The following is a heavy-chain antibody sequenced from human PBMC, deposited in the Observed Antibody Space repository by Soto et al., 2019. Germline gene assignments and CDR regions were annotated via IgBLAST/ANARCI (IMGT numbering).Heavy chain of an antibody. CDR3: ASEVHRAAAAIPYYYYGMDV. Sequence: SVKVSCKASGGTFSSYAISWVRQAPGQGLEWMGGIIPIFGTANYAQKFQGRVTITADESTSTAYMELSSLRSEDTAVYYCASEVHRAAAAIPYYYYGMDVWGQGTTVTVSS. J-gene: IGHJ6*02. V-gene: IGHV1-69*13. CDR1: GGTFSSYA. CDR2: IIPIFGTA. D-gene: IGHD6-13*01.